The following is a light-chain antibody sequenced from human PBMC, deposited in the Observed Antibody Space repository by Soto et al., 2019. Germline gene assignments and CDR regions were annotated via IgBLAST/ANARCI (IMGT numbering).Light chain of an antibody. CDR3: SSYTSSSLDYV. CDR2: EVS. CDR1: SSDVGGYNY. V-gene: IGLV2-14*01. J-gene: IGLJ1*01. Sequence: QSALTQPASVSGSPGQSITISCTGTSSDVGGYNYVSWYQQHPGKAPKLMIYEVSNRPSGVSNRFSGSKSGNTASLTISGLQAEDEADYYCSSYTSSSLDYVFGPGTQLTVL.